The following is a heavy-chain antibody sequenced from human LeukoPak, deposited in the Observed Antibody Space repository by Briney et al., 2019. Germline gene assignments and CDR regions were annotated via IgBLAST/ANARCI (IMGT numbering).Heavy chain of an antibody. V-gene: IGHV3-23*01. CDR3: AKDRSSGYESYDS. J-gene: IGHJ4*02. D-gene: IGHD5-12*01. CDR1: GFPLNTYP. CDR2: ISGSGASA. Sequence: PGGSLRLSCAASGFPLNTYPRGWVRRAQGRGLGWVSVISGSGASAQYADSVKGRFTITRENSKNTLHLYMTSLRVEDSAVYYCAKDRSSGYESYDSWGRGTLVTVSS.